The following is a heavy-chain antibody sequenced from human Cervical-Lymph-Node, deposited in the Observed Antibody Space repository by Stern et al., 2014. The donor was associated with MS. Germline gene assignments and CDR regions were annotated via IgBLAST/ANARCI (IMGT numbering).Heavy chain of an antibody. V-gene: IGHV3-23*04. CDR3: AKMGFYAMDV. J-gene: IGHJ6*02. D-gene: IGHD2/OR15-2a*01. CDR2: ITAGVGDT. Sequence: VQLVESGGGLIQPGGSLRLSCAASGFTFSGHAMSWVRQAPGKGLDWISVITAGVGDTYYADSVMGRFTISRDDSKNTLYLQMNSLRAEDAAVYYCAKMGFYAMDVWGQGTTVIVSS. CDR1: GFTFSGHA.